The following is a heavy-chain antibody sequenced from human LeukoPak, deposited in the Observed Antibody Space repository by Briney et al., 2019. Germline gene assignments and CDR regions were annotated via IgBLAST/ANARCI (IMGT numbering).Heavy chain of an antibody. CDR2: IKQDGSEK. CDR3: ARVEASDYDYGAFDY. J-gene: IGHJ4*02. Sequence: GGSLRLSCAASGFTFRNYWMSWVRQAPGKGLEWVANIKQDGSEKYYVDSVKGRFTISRDNAKNSLYLQMNSLRAEDTAVYYCARVEASDYDYGAFDYWGQGTLVTVSS. V-gene: IGHV3-7*01. CDR1: GFTFRNYW. D-gene: IGHD5-12*01.